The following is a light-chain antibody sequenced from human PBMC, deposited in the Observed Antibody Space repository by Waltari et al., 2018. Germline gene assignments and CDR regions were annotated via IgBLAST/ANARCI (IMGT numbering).Light chain of an antibody. Sequence: SYELTQPPSASVSPGQTARITCSGDALPKQYAYWYHQKPGQAPFLVIYKDIERPSGIPERFSGSSSGKTVTLTISGVQAEDEADYYCQSADSSGTRVFGGGTKLTVL. J-gene: IGLJ3*02. CDR3: QSADSSGTRV. CDR1: ALPKQY. CDR2: KDI. V-gene: IGLV3-25*03.